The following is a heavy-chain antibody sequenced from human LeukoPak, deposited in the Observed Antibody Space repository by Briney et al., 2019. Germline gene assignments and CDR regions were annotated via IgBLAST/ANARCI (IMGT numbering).Heavy chain of an antibody. V-gene: IGHV3-23*01. CDR1: GFTFSSYA. Sequence: PGGSLRLSCAASGFTFSSYAMSWVRQAPGKGLEWVSTITGGGSTTYYADSGKGRFTISRDNSKNTLYLQMNSLRAEDTALYYCARESPVAATGRSWFDSWGQGTLVTVSS. CDR2: ITGGGSTT. D-gene: IGHD6-13*01. CDR3: ARESPVAATGRSWFDS. J-gene: IGHJ5*01.